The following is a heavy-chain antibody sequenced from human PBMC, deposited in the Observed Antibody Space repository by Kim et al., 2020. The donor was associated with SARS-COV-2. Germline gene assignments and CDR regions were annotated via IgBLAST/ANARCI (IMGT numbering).Heavy chain of an antibody. J-gene: IGHJ3*02. Sequence: GGSLRLSCAASGFTFSSYWMSWVRQAPGKGLEWVANIKQDGSEKYYVDSVKGRFTISRDNAKNSLYLQMNSLRAEDTAVYYCARVRPSWPPAGRYDAFDIWGQGTMVTVSS. V-gene: IGHV3-7*01. D-gene: IGHD2-2*01. CDR3: ARVRPSWPPAGRYDAFDI. CDR2: IKQDGSEK. CDR1: GFTFSSYW.